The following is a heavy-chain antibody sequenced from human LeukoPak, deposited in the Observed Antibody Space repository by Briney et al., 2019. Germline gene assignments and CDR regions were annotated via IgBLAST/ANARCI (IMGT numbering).Heavy chain of an antibody. V-gene: IGHV1-46*01. CDR2: INPSGGST. Sequence: GASVEVSCKASGYTFTSYYMHWVRQAPGQGLEWMGIINPSGGSTSYAQKFQGRVTMTRNTSTSTVYMELSSLRSEDTAVYYCARGSLSYYYDSSGSGRSFDIWGQGTMVTVSS. D-gene: IGHD3-22*01. CDR3: ARGSLSYYYDSSGSGRSFDI. CDR1: GYTFTSYY. J-gene: IGHJ3*02.